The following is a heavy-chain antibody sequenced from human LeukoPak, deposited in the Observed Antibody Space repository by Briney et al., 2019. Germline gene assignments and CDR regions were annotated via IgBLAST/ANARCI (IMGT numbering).Heavy chain of an antibody. V-gene: IGHV3-74*01. D-gene: IGHD6-13*01. CDR3: ARGSLGSKNDS. CDR2: INSDGSST. CDR1: GFTFSSYW. J-gene: IGHJ4*02. Sequence: PGGSLRLSCAASGFTFSSYWVHWVRHAPGKGLVWVSRINSDGSSTSYADSVKGRFTISRDNAKNTLYLQMNSLRAEDTAVYYCARGSLGSKNDSWGQGTLVTVSS.